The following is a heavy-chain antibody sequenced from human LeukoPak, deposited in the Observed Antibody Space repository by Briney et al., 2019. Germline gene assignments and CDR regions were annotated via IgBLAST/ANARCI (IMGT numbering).Heavy chain of an antibody. CDR3: ARTTEGGYTYDYFYYYYMDV. CDR2: IYYSGST. J-gene: IGHJ6*03. V-gene: IGHV4-59*01. CDR1: GGFISSYY. Sequence: SGTLSLTCTVSGGFISSYYWSWIRQPPGKGLEWIGYIYYSGSTNYNPSLKSRVTISVDTSKNQFSLKLSSVTAADTAVYYCARTTEGGYTYDYFYYYYMDVWGKGTTVTISS. D-gene: IGHD5-18*01.